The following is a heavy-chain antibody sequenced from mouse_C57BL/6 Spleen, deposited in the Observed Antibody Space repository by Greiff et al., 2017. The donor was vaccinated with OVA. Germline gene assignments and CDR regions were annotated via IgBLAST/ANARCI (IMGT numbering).Heavy chain of an antibody. CDR2: IDPSDSYT. J-gene: IGHJ2*01. V-gene: IGHV1-50*01. Sequence: QVQLQQPGAELVKPGASVKLSCKASGYTFTSYWMQWVKQRPGQGLEWIGEIDPSDSYTNYNQKFKGKATLTVDTSSSTAYMQLSSLTSEDSAVEYCARRGITICDYWGQGTTLTVSS. D-gene: IGHD1-1*02. CDR1: GYTFTSYW. CDR3: ARRGITICDY.